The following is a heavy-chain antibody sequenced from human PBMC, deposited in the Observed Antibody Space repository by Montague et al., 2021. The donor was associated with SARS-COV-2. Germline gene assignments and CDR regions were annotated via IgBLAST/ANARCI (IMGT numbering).Heavy chain of an antibody. D-gene: IGHD3-10*01. J-gene: IGHJ4*02. CDR3: ARVPPGLLWFGEIDY. CDR1: GFPFSSYA. V-gene: IGHV3-30-3*01. Sequence: SLRLSCAASGFPFSSYAMHWVRQAPGKGLEWVAVISYDGSNKYYADSVQGRFTISRDNSKNTLYLQMNSLRAEDTAVYYCARVPPGLLWFGEIDYWGQGTLVTASS. CDR2: ISYDGSNK.